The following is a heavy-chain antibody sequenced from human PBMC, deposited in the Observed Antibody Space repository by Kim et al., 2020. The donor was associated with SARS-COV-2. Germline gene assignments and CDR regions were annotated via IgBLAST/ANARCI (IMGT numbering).Heavy chain of an antibody. CDR1: GFTFSSHG. D-gene: IGHD3-10*01. V-gene: IGHV3-33*01. CDR3: ARDGYYGSGSYYWVHRSGEDYYYGMDV. Sequence: GGSLRLSCAASGFTFSSHGMHWVRQAPGKGLEWVAVIWYDGSNKYYADSVKGRFTISRDNSKNTLYLQMNSLRAEDTAVYYCARDGYYGSGSYYWVHRSGEDYYYGMDVWGQGTTVTVSS. J-gene: IGHJ6*02. CDR2: IWYDGSNK.